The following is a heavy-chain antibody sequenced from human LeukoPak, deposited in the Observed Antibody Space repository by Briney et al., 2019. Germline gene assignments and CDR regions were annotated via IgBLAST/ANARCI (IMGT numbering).Heavy chain of an antibody. Sequence: GGSLRLSCAASGFTFSSYGMHCVRQAPGKGLEWVAVISYDGSNEYYADSVKGRFTISRDNSKNTLYLQMNSLRAEDTAVYYCAKSNYYDSSGYFLGVETGTFDIWGQGTMVTVSS. CDR2: ISYDGSNE. V-gene: IGHV3-30*18. CDR1: GFTFSSYG. J-gene: IGHJ3*02. CDR3: AKSNYYDSSGYFLGVETGTFDI. D-gene: IGHD3-22*01.